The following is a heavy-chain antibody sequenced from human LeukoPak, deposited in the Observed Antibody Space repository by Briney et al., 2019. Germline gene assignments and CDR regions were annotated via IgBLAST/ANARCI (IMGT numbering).Heavy chain of an antibody. D-gene: IGHD6-19*01. CDR2: IYYSGST. CDR1: GGSISSSSYY. J-gene: IGHJ5*02. Sequence: SETLSLTCTVSGGSISSSSYYWGWIRQPPGKGLEWIGSIYYSGSTYYNPSLKSRVTISVDTSKNQFSLKLSSVTAADTAVYYCARVSPPSGWYFWFDPWGQGTLVTVSS. V-gene: IGHV4-39*07. CDR3: ARVSPPSGWYFWFDP.